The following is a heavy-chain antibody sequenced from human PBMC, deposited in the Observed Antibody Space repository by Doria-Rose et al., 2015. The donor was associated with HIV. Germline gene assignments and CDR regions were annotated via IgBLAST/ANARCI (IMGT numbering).Heavy chain of an antibody. Sequence: VQLLESGGGLVRPRGSLRHSCATSGCTFSSHRIHLVRQAPVQGLEWVSSISSTSAYINYADSVRGRFTISRDNARNPLYLQMDSLRAEDTAIYYCATGVTLDYWGQGTLVTVSS. CDR2: ISSTSAYI. V-gene: IGHV3-21*01. D-gene: IGHD3-10*01. J-gene: IGHJ4*02. CDR3: ATGVTLDY. CDR1: GCTFSSHR.